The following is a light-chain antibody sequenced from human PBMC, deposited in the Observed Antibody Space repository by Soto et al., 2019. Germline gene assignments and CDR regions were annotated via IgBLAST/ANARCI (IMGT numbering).Light chain of an antibody. Sequence: DIQMTQSPSSLSASVGDRVIITCRASQTIKSHLNWYKQRPGKAPELLIYAESSWPGGVPSRFSGSGSETDFTLTVSSLQPEDFATYYCEQTYASPWTFGHGTKVEI. CDR2: AES. CDR3: EQTYASPWT. J-gene: IGKJ1*01. V-gene: IGKV1-39*01. CDR1: QTIKSH.